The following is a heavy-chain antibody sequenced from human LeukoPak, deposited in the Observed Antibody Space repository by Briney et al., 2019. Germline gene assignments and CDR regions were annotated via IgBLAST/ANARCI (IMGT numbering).Heavy chain of an antibody. D-gene: IGHD6-19*01. CDR3: AKMVPSSGWT. CDR2: ISGSGGST. CDR1: RFTVSSNS. Sequence: GGSLRLSCAASRFTVSSNSMSWVRQAPGKGLEWVSSISGSGGSTYLADSVKGRFAISRDNSKNTLYLQMTSLRAEDTAVYYCAKMVPSSGWTWGQGTLVTVSS. J-gene: IGHJ5*02. V-gene: IGHV3-23*01.